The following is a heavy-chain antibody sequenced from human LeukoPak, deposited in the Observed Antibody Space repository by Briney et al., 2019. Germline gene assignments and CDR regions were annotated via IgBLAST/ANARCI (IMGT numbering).Heavy chain of an antibody. CDR1: GFTLSELS. V-gene: IGHV1-24*01. Sequence: ASVKVSCKVSGFTLSELSMHWVRQAPGKGLEWVGGFDPKDGETTYAQRFRGRVILTDDTSSNTAYMELSSLGADDTAVYYCGTGVYCATTTCPGYRKYHYFMDVWGEGTTVTVSS. CDR2: FDPKDGET. CDR3: GTGVYCATTTCPGYRKYHYFMDV. J-gene: IGHJ6*03. D-gene: IGHD2-21*01.